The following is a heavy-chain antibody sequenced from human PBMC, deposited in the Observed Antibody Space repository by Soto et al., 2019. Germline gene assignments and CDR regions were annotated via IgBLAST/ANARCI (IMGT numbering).Heavy chain of an antibody. J-gene: IGHJ4*02. D-gene: IGHD6-19*01. CDR1: GFTFSSYA. Sequence: QVQLVESGGGVVQPGRSLRLSCAASGFTFSSYAMHWVRQAPGKGLEWVAVISYDGSNKYYADSVKGRFTISRDNSKNTLYLQMNSLRAEDTAVYYCARVSSGVGGDGFDYWGQGTLVTVSS. V-gene: IGHV3-30-3*01. CDR3: ARVSSGVGGDGFDY. CDR2: ISYDGSNK.